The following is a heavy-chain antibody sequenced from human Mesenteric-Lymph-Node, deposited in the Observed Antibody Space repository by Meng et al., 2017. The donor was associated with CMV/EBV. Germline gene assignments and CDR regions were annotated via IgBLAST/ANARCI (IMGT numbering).Heavy chain of an antibody. CDR1: YA. J-gene: IGHJ5*02. D-gene: IGHD2-8*01. CDR3: ARDLGYCTFGTLFGCERKWFDP. V-gene: IGHV1-69*01. CDR2: IIPIFGTA. Sequence: YAISWVRQAPGQGLEWMGGIIPIFGTANYAQKFQGKVTITADESTSTAYMELSSLRSDDTAVYYCARDLGYCTFGTLFGCERKWFDPWGQGTLVTVSS.